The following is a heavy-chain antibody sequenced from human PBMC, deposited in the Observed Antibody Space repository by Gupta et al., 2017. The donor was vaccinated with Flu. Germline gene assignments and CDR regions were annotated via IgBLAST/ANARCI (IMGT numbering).Heavy chain of an antibody. V-gene: IGHV4-38-2*02. CDR3: ARDANYDFWGGYSQVNWFDP. D-gene: IGHD3-3*01. CDR2: IYYTGST. CDR1: GYSISSGYY. J-gene: IGHJ5*02. Sequence: QVQLQESGPGLVKPSETLSLTCAVSGYSISSGYYWGWIRQPPGKGLEWIGSIYYTGSTYYNPSLKSRVTISLDTSNNQFSLKLSSVTAADTAVYYCARDANYDFWGGYSQVNWFDPWGQGTLVTVSS.